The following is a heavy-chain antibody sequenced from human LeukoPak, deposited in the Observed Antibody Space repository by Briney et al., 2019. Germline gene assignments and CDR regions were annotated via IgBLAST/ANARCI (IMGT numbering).Heavy chain of an antibody. V-gene: IGHV3-74*01. J-gene: IGHJ4*02. CDR3: ARGLVHDTSGYYSDY. D-gene: IGHD3-22*01. CDR1: GFTFSAFW. CDR2: INSDGSSA. Sequence: PGGSLRLSCAASGFTFSAFWMHWVRQAPGKGLVWVSRINSDGSSATCADSVKGRFTVSRDNAKNTLYLQMDRLRAEDSAVYYCARGLVHDTSGYYSDYWGQGILVTVSS.